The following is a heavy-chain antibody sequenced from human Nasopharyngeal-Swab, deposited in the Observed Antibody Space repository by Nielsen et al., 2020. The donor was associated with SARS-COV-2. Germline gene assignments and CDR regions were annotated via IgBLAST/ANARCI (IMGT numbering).Heavy chain of an antibody. V-gene: IGHV4-39*07. Sequence: SETLSLTCTVSGGSISSSSYYWGWIRQPPGKGLEWIGSIYYSGSTYYNPSLKSRVTISVDTSKNQFSLKLSSVTAADTAVYYCARGRPLYDILTGYYISSRFDYWGQGTLVTVSS. CDR2: IYYSGST. D-gene: IGHD3-9*01. CDR3: ARGRPLYDILTGYYISSRFDY. J-gene: IGHJ4*02. CDR1: GGSISSSSYY.